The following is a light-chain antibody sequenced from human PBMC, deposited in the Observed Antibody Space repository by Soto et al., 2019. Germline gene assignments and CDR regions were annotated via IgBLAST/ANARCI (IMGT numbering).Light chain of an antibody. Sequence: EIVVTQSPATLSFSPGARATLSCRASQSVSSSLAWYQQKPGQAPRLLIYGASNGAAGIPARFSGTGSGTDFTLTISSLEPEDFAVYYCQQRRNWPGITFAQGARLELK. J-gene: IGKJ5*01. CDR1: QSVSSS. CDR3: QQRRNWPGIT. CDR2: GAS. V-gene: IGKV3-11*01.